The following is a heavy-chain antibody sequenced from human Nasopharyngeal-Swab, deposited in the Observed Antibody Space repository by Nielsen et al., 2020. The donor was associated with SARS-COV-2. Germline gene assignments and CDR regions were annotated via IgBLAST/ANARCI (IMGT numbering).Heavy chain of an antibody. Sequence: GGSLRLSCATSGFTCSSYSMNWVRQAPGKGLEWVSSVSSSGSYISYADSLKGRFTISRDNVKNTLYLQMNSLRAEDTAVYYCARSRTDYGGTWYDAFDIWGQGTLVTVSS. CDR1: GFTCSSYS. CDR2: VSSSGSYI. D-gene: IGHD4/OR15-4a*01. CDR3: ARSRTDYGGTWYDAFDI. V-gene: IGHV3-21*06. J-gene: IGHJ3*02.